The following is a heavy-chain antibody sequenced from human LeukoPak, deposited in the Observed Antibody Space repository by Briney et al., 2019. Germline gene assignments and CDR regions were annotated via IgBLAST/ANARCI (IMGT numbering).Heavy chain of an antibody. CDR3: AKDAGYCSSTSCPDYYYYGMDG. CDR1: GLTFSSYA. V-gene: IGHV3-23*01. CDR2: ISGSGGST. Sequence: GGSLRLSCAASGLTFSSYAMSWVRQAPGKGLEWISAISGSGGSTYYADSVKGRFTISRDNSKNTLYLQMNSLRAEDTAVYYCAKDAGYCSSTSCPDYYYYGMDGWRKGTTVSVSS. J-gene: IGHJ6*04. D-gene: IGHD2-2*01.